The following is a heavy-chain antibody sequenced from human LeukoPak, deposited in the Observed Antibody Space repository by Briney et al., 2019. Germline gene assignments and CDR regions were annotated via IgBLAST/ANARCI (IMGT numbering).Heavy chain of an antibody. J-gene: IGHJ4*02. D-gene: IGHD3-10*01. Sequence: GASVKVSCKASGYTFTSYAVHWVRQAPGQRLEWMGWINAGNGNTKYSQKFQGRVTITRDTSASTAYMELSSLRSEDTAVCYCATNLWFGELWFDYWGQGTLVTVSS. V-gene: IGHV1-3*01. CDR1: GYTFTSYA. CDR3: ATNLWFGELWFDY. CDR2: INAGNGNT.